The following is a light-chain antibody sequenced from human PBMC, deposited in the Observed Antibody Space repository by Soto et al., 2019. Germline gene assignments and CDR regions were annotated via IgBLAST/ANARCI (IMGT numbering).Light chain of an antibody. CDR1: SANIGAAYN. Sequence: QSALTQPPSVSGAPGQRVTISCTGSSANIGAAYNVDWYQQLPGTAPKLLIYGNNNRPSGVPARFSGSKSGTSASLAIAGHQAKNEGDYYCQSYDSSLSGYVFGTGTKVT. CDR3: QSYDSSLSGYV. CDR2: GNN. J-gene: IGLJ1*01. V-gene: IGLV1-40*01.